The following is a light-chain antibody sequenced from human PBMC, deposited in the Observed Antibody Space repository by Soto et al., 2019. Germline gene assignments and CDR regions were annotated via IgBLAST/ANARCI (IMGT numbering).Light chain of an antibody. J-gene: IGKJ4*01. CDR3: QHYNNWIGT. Sequence: EIVMTQSPATMSVSRGERATLSCRANQAISSNLAWYQQKPGQAPRLLIYGASTRATDIPDGFSGSGSGTEFTLTISRLQSEDFAVYYCQHYNNWIGTFGRGTKVEI. V-gene: IGKV3-15*01. CDR2: GAS. CDR1: QAISSN.